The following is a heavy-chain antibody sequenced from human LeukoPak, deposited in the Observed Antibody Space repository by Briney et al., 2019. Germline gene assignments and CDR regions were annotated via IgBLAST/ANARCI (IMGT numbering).Heavy chain of an antibody. CDR2: IYTSGST. J-gene: IGHJ6*03. D-gene: IGHD3-3*01. V-gene: IGHV4-4*07. CDR3: ARGSVHYYYYYMDV. Sequence: SETLSLTCPVPGGSISSYYWSWIRQPAGKGLEWIGRIYTSGSTNYNPSLKSRVTMSVDTSKNQFSLKLSSVTAADTAVYYCARGSVHYYYYYMDVWGKGTTVTVSS. CDR1: GGSISSYY.